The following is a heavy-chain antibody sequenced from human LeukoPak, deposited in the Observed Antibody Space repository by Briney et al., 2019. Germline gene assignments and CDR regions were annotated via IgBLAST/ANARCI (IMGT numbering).Heavy chain of an antibody. CDR3: ARDLNIGSIFGEGNWFDP. V-gene: IGHV1-2*02. CDR1: GYTFTGYY. J-gene: IGHJ5*02. D-gene: IGHD3-3*01. CDR2: INPNSGGT. Sequence: ASVKVSCEASGYTFTGYYMHWVRQAPGQGLEWMGWINPNSGGTNYAQKFQGRVTMTRDTSISTAYMELSRLRSDDTAVYYCARDLNIGSIFGEGNWFDPWGQGTLVTVSS.